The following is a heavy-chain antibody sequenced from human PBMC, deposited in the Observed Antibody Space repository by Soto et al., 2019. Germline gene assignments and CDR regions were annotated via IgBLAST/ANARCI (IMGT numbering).Heavy chain of an antibody. D-gene: IGHD6-6*01. Sequence: PGGSLRLSCAASGFTFDDYGMHWVRQAPGKGLEWVSGISWNSGSIGYADSVKGRFTISRDNAKNSLYLQMNSLRAEDTALYFCAKSIGRSSTAAYDYWGQGTLVTVSS. CDR3: AKSIGRSSTAAYDY. CDR2: ISWNSGSI. V-gene: IGHV3-9*01. J-gene: IGHJ4*02. CDR1: GFTFDDYG.